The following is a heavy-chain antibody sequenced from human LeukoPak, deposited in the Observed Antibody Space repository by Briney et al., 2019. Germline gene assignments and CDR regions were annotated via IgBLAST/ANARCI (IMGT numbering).Heavy chain of an antibody. J-gene: IGHJ4*02. V-gene: IGHV3-7*01. CDR3: VRDKGTDFWSGFGY. CDR2: IKQGGSAK. CDR1: GFTFSNYW. Sequence: GGSLRLSCAASGFTFSNYWMSWVRQTPGKGLEWVANIKQGGSAKYYLDSVKGRFTISRDNAKNSLFLQMNSLRVEDTAVYYCVRDKGTDFWSGFGYWGQGILVTVSS. D-gene: IGHD3-3*01.